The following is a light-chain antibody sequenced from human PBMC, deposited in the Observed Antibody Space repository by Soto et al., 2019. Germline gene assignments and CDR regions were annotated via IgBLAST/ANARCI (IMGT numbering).Light chain of an antibody. J-gene: IGKJ1*01. CDR1: QSVSRR. Sequence: VLMTQSPATLSVSPGERAALSCRASQSVSRRLAWYQQIPGQAPRLLIYRASTRATGIPARFSGSGSGTEFTLTISILQSEDVTVYSCHQYHNLWTFGQGTKVDIK. V-gene: IGKV3-15*01. CDR3: HQYHNLWT. CDR2: RAS.